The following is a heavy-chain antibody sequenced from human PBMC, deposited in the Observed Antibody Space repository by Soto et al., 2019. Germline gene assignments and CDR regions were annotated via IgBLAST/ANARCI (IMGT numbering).Heavy chain of an antibody. Sequence: GASVKVSCKASGYTFTSYDINWVRQATGQGLEWMGWMNPNSGNTGYAQKFQGRVTMTRNTSISTAYMELSSLRSEGTAVYYCARAVGVFRTIFGVLPRSYYYYMDVWGKGTTVTVSS. D-gene: IGHD3-3*01. J-gene: IGHJ6*03. CDR3: ARAVGVFRTIFGVLPRSYYYYMDV. CDR1: GYTFTSYD. V-gene: IGHV1-8*01. CDR2: MNPNSGNT.